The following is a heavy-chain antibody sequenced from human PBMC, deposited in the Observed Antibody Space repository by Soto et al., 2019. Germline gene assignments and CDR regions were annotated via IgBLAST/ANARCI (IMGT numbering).Heavy chain of an antibody. J-gene: IGHJ5*02. CDR1: GGTFRSYA. Sequence: GASVKVSCKASGGTFRSYAISWVRQAPGRGLEWMGGIIPIFGTANYAQKFQGRVTITADESTSTAYTELSSLRSEDTAVYYCARDRGFGYSYWTWGQGTQVTVSS. CDR2: IIPIFGTA. V-gene: IGHV1-69*13. CDR3: ARDRGFGYSYWT. D-gene: IGHD5-18*01.